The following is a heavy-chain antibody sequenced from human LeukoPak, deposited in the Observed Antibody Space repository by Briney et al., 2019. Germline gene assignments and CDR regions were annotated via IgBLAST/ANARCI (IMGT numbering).Heavy chain of an antibody. CDR3: ARQSIAARGYYYYMDV. D-gene: IGHD6-6*01. V-gene: IGHV4-30-4*01. CDR2: INYSGSS. Sequence: PSETLSLTCTVSGGSISSGDYYWSWIRQPPGKGLEWIGYINYSGSSNYNPSLKSRVTISVDTSKNQFSLKLSSVTAADTAVYYCARQSIAARGYYYYMDVWGKGTTVTVSS. J-gene: IGHJ6*03. CDR1: GGSISSGDYY.